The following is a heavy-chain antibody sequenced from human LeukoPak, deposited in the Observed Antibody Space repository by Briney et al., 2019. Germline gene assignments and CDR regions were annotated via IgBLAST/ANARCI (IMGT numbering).Heavy chain of an antibody. Sequence: SVKVSCKASGGTFSSYAISWVRQAPGQGLEWMGRIIPIFGTANYAQKFQGRVTITTDESTSTAYMELSSLRSEDTAVYDCASDFLGYCSGGSCYRGGFYFDYWGQGTLVTVSS. CDR1: GGTFSSYA. D-gene: IGHD2-15*01. CDR2: IIPIFGTA. J-gene: IGHJ4*02. V-gene: IGHV1-69*05. CDR3: ASDFLGYCSGGSCYRGGFYFDY.